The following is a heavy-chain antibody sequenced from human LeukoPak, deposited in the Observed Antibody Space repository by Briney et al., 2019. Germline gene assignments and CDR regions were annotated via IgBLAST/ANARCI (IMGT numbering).Heavy chain of an antibody. J-gene: IGHJ4*02. CDR2: IYYRGST. D-gene: IGHD3-22*01. Sequence: PSETLSLTCTVSGGSLSSSSYYWGWIRQPPGKGLEWIGSIYYRGSTYYNPSLKSRVTISVDTSKNQFSLKLSSVTAADTAVYYCARGYYYSGGYYQMDYWGQGTLVTVSS. CDR1: GGSLSSSSYY. CDR3: ARGYYYSGGYYQMDY. V-gene: IGHV4-39*01.